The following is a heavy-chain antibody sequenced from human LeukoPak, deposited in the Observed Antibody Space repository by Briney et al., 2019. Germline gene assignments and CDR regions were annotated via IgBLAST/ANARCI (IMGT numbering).Heavy chain of an antibody. V-gene: IGHV4-39*07. Sequence: SETLSLTCTVSGGSISSSSYYWGWIRQPPGKGLEWIGSIYYSGSTYYNPSLKSRVTISVDTSKNQFSLKLSSVTAADTAVYYCARGLSSGWSSFDYWGQGTLVTVSS. J-gene: IGHJ4*02. CDR1: GGSISSSSYY. D-gene: IGHD6-19*01. CDR2: IYYSGST. CDR3: ARGLSSGWSSFDY.